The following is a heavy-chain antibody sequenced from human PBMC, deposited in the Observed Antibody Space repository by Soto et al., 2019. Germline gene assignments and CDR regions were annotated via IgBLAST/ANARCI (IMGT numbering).Heavy chain of an antibody. CDR3: AKEGGVDVYGDYYYYMDV. CDR2: ISGSGGST. Sequence: GGSLRLSCAASGFTFSSYAMSWVRQAPGKGLEWVSAISGSGGSTYYADSVKGRFTISRDNSKNTLYLQMNSLRAEDTAVYYCAKEGGVDVYGDYYYYMDVWGKGTTVTVSS. D-gene: IGHD4-17*01. V-gene: IGHV3-23*01. J-gene: IGHJ6*03. CDR1: GFTFSSYA.